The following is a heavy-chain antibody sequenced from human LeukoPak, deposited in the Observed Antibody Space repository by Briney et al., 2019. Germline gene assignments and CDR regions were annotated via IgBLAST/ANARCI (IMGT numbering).Heavy chain of an antibody. CDR3: ARGSGYSYGSVDY. CDR1: GFTVSSNY. D-gene: IGHD5-18*01. CDR2: IYSGGTT. V-gene: IGHV3-66*01. J-gene: IGHJ4*02. Sequence: GGSLRLSCAASGFTVSSNYMSWVRQAPGKGLEWVSVIYSGGTTYSADSVKGRFTISRDNSKNTLYLQMNSLRAEDTAVYYCARGSGYSYGSVDYWGQGTLVTVSS.